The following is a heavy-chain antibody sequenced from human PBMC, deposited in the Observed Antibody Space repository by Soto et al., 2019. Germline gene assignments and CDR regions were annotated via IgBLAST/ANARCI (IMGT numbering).Heavy chain of an antibody. V-gene: IGHV4-4*02. CDR3: STSGVGRWHNYYYHGMDV. CDR2: IYQSGTT. J-gene: IGHJ6*02. D-gene: IGHD1-26*01. CDR1: CVTIRSTNW. Sequence: AVLCVTIRSTNWWVWVGQPPGKGLEWIGQIYQSGTTNYNPSLKSRVAISADKSKNQFSLKLNSVTAADTAVYYCSTSGVGRWHNYYYHGMDVWCQCTSVT.